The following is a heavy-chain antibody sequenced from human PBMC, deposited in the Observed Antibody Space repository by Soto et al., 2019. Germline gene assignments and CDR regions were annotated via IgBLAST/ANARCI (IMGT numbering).Heavy chain of an antibody. J-gene: IGHJ3*02. CDR1: GGTFSSYT. V-gene: IGHV1-69*04. CDR2: IIPILGIA. Sequence: SVKVSCKASGGTFSSYTISWVRQAPGQGLEWMGRIIPILGIANYAQKFQGRVTITADKSTSTAYMELSSLRSEDTAVYYCARELRMITFGGVIAPDAFDIWGQGTMVTVSS. CDR3: ARELRMITFGGVIAPDAFDI. D-gene: IGHD3-16*02.